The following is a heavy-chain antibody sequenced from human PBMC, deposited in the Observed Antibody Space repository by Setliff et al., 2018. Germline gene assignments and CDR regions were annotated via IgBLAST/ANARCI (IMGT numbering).Heavy chain of an antibody. Sequence: PSETLSLTCAVYGGSFSGYYWSWIRQPPGKGLEWSGEINHSGSTKYKPSLKSRVTISVDTAKNQFSLKLSSVTAADTAVYYCARGLPYYYDSSGYYDYWGQGTLVTVSS. D-gene: IGHD3-22*01. J-gene: IGHJ4*02. CDR1: GGSFSGYY. V-gene: IGHV4-34*01. CDR2: INHSGST. CDR3: ARGLPYYYDSSGYYDY.